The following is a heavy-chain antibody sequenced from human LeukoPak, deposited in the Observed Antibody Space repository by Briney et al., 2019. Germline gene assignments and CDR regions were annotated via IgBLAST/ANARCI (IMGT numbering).Heavy chain of an antibody. J-gene: IGHJ5*02. CDR1: GYTFTSNY. D-gene: IGHD2-21*01. CDR2: ISPSGGST. V-gene: IGHV1-46*01. Sequence: ASVKVSCKAFGYTFTSNYMHWVRQAPGQGPEWMGVISPSGGSTAYAQKFQGRVTLTRDMSTSTDYLELSSLRSEDTAVYYCARDNSVRGEAWWFNPWGQGTLVTVSS. CDR3: ARDNSVRGEAWWFNP.